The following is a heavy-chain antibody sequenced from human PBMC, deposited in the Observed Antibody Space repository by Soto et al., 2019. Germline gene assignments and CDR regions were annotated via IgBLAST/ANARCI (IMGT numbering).Heavy chain of an antibody. CDR3: ARVSATGTRWFDP. CDR1: GGSFSSGAYY. D-gene: IGHD6-13*01. J-gene: IGHJ5*02. CDR2: ISYRGTP. V-gene: IGHV4-31*03. Sequence: QVQLQESGPGLVKPSQNLSLICTVSGGSFSSGAYYWSWVRRHPGMGLEWIGYISYRGTPYYNPSLKSRLTISVDASKNQFSLRLSSVTAADTAVYYCARVSATGTRWFDPWGQGTLVTVSS.